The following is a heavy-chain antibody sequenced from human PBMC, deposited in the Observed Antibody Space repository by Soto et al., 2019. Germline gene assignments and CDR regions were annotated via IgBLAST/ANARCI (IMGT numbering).Heavy chain of an antibody. V-gene: IGHV3-33*01. CDR3: AREEAGIAAAGNAIYY. CDR1: GFTFSSYG. D-gene: IGHD6-13*01. J-gene: IGHJ4*02. CDR2: IWYDGSNK. Sequence: QVQLVESGGGVVQPGRSLRLSCAVSGFTFSSYGMHWVRQAPGKGLEWVAVIWYDGSNKYYADSVKGRFTISRDNSKSALYLQMNSLRAEDTAVYYCAREEAGIAAAGNAIYYCGQGTLVTVSS.